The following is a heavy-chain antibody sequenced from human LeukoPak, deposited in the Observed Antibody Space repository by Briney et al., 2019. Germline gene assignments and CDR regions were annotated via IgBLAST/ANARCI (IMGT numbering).Heavy chain of an antibody. D-gene: IGHD2-15*01. CDR1: GFTFTSSA. J-gene: IGHJ6*02. CDR2: VVVGSGNT. V-gene: IGHV1-58*01. Sequence: SVKVSCKASGFTFTSSAVQWVRQARGQRLEWIGWVVVGSGNTNYAQKFQERVTITRDMSTSTAYTELSSLRSEDTAVYYCAAGVVVAATPRDHYYGMDVWGQGTTVTVSS. CDR3: AAGVVVAATPRDHYYGMDV.